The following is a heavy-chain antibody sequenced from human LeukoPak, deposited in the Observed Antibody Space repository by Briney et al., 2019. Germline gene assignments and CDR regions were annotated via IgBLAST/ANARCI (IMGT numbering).Heavy chain of an antibody. D-gene: IGHD6-13*01. CDR3: AKMKRSSWFIDY. CDR1: GFTFNNFG. Sequence: PGGSLRLSCAASGFTFNNFGMQWVRQTPGKGLEWVTVISCDGGTQYYADSVKGRFAISRDDSKNTLYLQMNSLRAEDTAVYYCAKMKRSSWFIDYWGQGTLVTVSS. V-gene: IGHV3-30*18. CDR2: ISCDGGTQ. J-gene: IGHJ4*02.